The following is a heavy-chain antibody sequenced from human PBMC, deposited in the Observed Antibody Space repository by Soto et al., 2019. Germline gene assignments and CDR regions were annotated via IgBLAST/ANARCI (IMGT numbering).Heavy chain of an antibody. CDR3: ARGVWSGADG. D-gene: IGHD3-3*01. CDR2: IIPILGIA. J-gene: IGHJ4*02. CDR1: GGTFNSYT. Sequence: QVQLVQSGAEVKKPGSSVKVSCKASGGTFNSYTISWVRQAPGQGLEWMGRIIPILGIANYAQKFQGRVTITADKSTSTAYMELSSLRSEDTAVYHCARGVWSGADGWGQGTLVTVSS. V-gene: IGHV1-69*02.